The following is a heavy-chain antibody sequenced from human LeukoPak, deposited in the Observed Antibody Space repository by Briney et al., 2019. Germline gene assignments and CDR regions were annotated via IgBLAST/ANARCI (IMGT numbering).Heavy chain of an antibody. CDR1: GGSISSYY. D-gene: IGHD2-15*01. CDR2: IYYSGST. V-gene: IGHV4-59*01. J-gene: IGHJ2*01. Sequence: SETLSLTCTVSGGSISSYYWSWIRQPPGKGLEWIGYIYYSGSTNYNLSLKSRVTISVDTSKNQFSLKLSSVTAADTAVYYCARDRTYCSGGSCYFDWYFDLWGRGTLVTVSS. CDR3: ARDRTYCSGGSCYFDWYFDL.